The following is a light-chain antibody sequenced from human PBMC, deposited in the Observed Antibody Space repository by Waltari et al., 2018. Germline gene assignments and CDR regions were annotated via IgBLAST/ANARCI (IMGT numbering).Light chain of an antibody. CDR2: RSN. Sequence: QSVLTQPPSASGTPGQRVTISCSGSSSNIGSNYVYWYQQLPGTAPKLRIYRSNQRPSGVPDRVPGSKSGTSAALAISGLRSEDEADYYCAAWDDNLSGGVFGGGTKLTVL. CDR1: SSNIGSNY. V-gene: IGLV1-47*01. J-gene: IGLJ3*02. CDR3: AAWDDNLSGGV.